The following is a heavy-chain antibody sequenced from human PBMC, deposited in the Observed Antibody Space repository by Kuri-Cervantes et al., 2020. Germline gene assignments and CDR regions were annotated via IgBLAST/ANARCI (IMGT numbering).Heavy chain of an antibody. CDR2: ISSSSSTI. D-gene: IGHD3-10*01. CDR1: GFTFSSYS. J-gene: IGHJ6*02. CDR3: AREWRVLLWFGEPRYGMDV. Sequence: GGSLRLSCAASGFTFSSYSMNWVRQAPGKGLEWVSYISSSSSTIYYADSVKGRFTISRDNAKNSLYLQMNSLRDEDTAVYYCAREWRVLLWFGEPRYGMDVWGQGTTVTVSS. V-gene: IGHV3-48*02.